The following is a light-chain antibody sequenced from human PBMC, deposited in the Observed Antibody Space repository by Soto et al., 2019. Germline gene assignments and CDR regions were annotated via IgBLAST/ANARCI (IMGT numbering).Light chain of an antibody. CDR2: YAS. CDR3: QQRNYWIP. J-gene: IGKJ4*01. CDR1: HSVGTN. V-gene: IGKV3-11*01. Sequence: SHSLAAVSLSTEQRATLSCRASHSVGTNLMWYQQKPGQPPRLLISYASNRATGIPGRFSGGGSGTDFTLTISSLEPEDFAVYYCQQRNYWIPFGGG.